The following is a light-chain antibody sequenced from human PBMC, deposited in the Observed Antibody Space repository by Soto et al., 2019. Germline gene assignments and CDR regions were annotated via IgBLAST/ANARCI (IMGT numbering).Light chain of an antibody. CDR3: RSYTSGSPYVV. CDR1: SSDVGGYNY. CDR2: DVS. V-gene: IGLV2-14*01. J-gene: IGLJ2*01. Sequence: QSALTQPASVSGSPGQSITISCTGTSSDVGGYNYVYWYQQHPGKAPKLMIYDVSNRPSGVSNRFSRSKSGNTASLTISGLQAEDEADYYCRSYTSGSPYVVFGGGTNLTVL.